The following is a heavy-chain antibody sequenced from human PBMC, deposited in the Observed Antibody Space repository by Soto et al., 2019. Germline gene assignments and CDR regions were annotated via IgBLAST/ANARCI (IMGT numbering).Heavy chain of an antibody. CDR1: GGTFSSYA. V-gene: IGHV1-69*01. Sequence: QVQLVQSGAEVKKPGSSVKVSCKASGGTFSSYAISWVRQAPGQGLEWMGGIIPIFGTANYAQKFQGRVTITADESTSTAYMELRSLRSEDTAVYYCARGRDIVVVPAAIPSKNYYYGMDVWGQGTTVTVSS. J-gene: IGHJ6*02. D-gene: IGHD2-2*02. CDR3: ARGRDIVVVPAAIPSKNYYYGMDV. CDR2: IIPIFGTA.